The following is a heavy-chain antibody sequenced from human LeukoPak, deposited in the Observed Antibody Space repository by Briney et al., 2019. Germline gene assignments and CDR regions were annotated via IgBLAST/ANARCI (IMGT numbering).Heavy chain of an antibody. CDR1: GFTFSSYE. Sequence: GGSLRLSCAASGFTFSSYEMNWVRQAPGKGLEWVSYISSSGSTIYYADSVKGRFTISRDNSKNTLYLQMNSLRAEDTAVYYCAKPYYDFWSGKAFFDYWGQGTLVTVSS. CDR3: AKPYYDFWSGKAFFDY. V-gene: IGHV3-48*03. J-gene: IGHJ4*02. CDR2: ISSSGSTI. D-gene: IGHD3-3*01.